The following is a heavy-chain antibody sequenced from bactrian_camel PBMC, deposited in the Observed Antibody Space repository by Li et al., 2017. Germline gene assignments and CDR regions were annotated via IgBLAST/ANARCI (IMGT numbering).Heavy chain of an antibody. CDR3: ATRYGLGAKRGGYNY. Sequence: HVQLVESGGGSVQAGGSLQLSCVSTASIVSSTCMAWFRQAPGKEREGVAAIYTGTGDGSTYYADSVKGRFTISRDNTKNTVYLQMNSLKSEDTALYYCATRYGLGAKRGGYNYWGQGTQVTVS. CDR1: ASIVSSTC. J-gene: IGHJ4*01. D-gene: IGHD3*01. CDR2: IYTGTGDGST. V-gene: IGHV3S1*01.